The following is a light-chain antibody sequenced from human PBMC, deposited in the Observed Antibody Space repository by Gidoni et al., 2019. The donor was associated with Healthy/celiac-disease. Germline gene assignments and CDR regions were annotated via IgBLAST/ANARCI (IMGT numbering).Light chain of an antibody. CDR3: QQYNSYSKT. J-gene: IGKJ1*01. CDR1: QSISSW. V-gene: IGKV1-5*03. Sequence: DIQMTQSPSTLSASVGDRATITCRASQSISSWLAWYQQKPGKAPKLLIYKAYSLESGVPSRFSGSGSGTEFTLTISSLQPDDFAIYYCQQYNSYSKTFGQGTKVEIK. CDR2: KAY.